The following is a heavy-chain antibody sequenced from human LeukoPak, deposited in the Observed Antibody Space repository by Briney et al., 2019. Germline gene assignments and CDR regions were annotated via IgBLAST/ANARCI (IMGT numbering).Heavy chain of an antibody. CDR3: ARVYSGSYGSFDY. Sequence: GASVKVSCKASGGTFSSYAISWVRQAPGQGLEWMGWISTYNGNTNYVQKIQGRVTMTTDTSTSTAYMELRSLRSDDTAVYYCARVYSGSYGSFDYWGQGTLVTVSS. J-gene: IGHJ4*02. CDR1: GGTFSSYA. CDR2: ISTYNGNT. V-gene: IGHV1-18*01. D-gene: IGHD1-26*01.